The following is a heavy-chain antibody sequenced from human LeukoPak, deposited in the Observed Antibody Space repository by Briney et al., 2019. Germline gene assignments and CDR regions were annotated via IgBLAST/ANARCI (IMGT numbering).Heavy chain of an antibody. Sequence: PGGSLRLSCAASGFTFSGYYMSWIRQAPGKGLEWISYISGSSSSTNYADSVKGRFTISRDNAKNSLYLQMNSLRAEDTAVYYCARFGNDILTGYYPAWFDPWGQGTLVTVSS. CDR2: ISGSSSST. CDR3: ARFGNDILTGYYPAWFDP. V-gene: IGHV3-11*03. CDR1: GFTFSGYY. J-gene: IGHJ5*02. D-gene: IGHD3-9*01.